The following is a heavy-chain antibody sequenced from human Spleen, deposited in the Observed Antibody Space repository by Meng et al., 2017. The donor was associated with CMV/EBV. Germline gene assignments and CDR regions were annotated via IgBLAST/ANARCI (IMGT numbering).Heavy chain of an antibody. V-gene: IGHV3-21*01. J-gene: IGHJ4*02. CDR2: ISSSGTYI. Sequence: GESLKISCAASGFSFGPYSMNWVCQAPGKGLEWVSSISSSGTYIYYADSLKGRFTVSRDNAKNSLYLQMNSLRVEDTAVYYCARAGLGYCSVTSCYNDYWGQGTLVTVSS. CDR3: ARAGLGYCSVTSCYNDY. CDR1: GFSFGPYS. D-gene: IGHD2-2*02.